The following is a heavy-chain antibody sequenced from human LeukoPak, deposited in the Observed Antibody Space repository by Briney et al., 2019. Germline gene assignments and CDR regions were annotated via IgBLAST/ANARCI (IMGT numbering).Heavy chain of an antibody. D-gene: IGHD6-19*01. Sequence: GASVTVSCKASGYTFTGYYIHWVRQAPGQGLECMGWINPNSGGTNYAQKFQGRVTMTRDTSISTAYMELSRLRSDDTAVYYCARDLYQWLPSTRPRDYYYYMDVWGEGTTVTVSS. J-gene: IGHJ6*03. CDR1: GYTFTGYY. CDR2: INPNSGGT. V-gene: IGHV1-2*02. CDR3: ARDLYQWLPSTRPRDYYYYMDV.